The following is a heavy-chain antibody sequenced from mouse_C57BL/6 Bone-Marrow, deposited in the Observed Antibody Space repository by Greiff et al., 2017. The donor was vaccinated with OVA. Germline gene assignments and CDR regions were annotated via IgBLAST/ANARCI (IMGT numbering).Heavy chain of an antibody. CDR3: ARPSNWDWFAY. CDR2: ISSGGSYT. J-gene: IGHJ3*01. V-gene: IGHV5-6*02. CDR1: GFTFSSYG. D-gene: IGHD4-1*01. Sequence: EVKLVESGGDLVKPGGSLKLSCAASGFTFSSYGMSWVRQTPDKRLEWVATISSGGSYTYYPDSVKGRFTISRDNAKNTLYLQMSSLKSEDTAMYYWARPSNWDWFAYWGQGTLVTVSA.